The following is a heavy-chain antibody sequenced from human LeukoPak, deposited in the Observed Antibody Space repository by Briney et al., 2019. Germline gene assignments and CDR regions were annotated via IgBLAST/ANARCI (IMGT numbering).Heavy chain of an antibody. CDR3: ARDRYCSSTSCYAPEYLQH. CDR2: ISAYNGNT. J-gene: IGHJ1*01. D-gene: IGHD2-2*01. V-gene: IGHV1-18*04. CDR1: GYTFTSYG. Sequence: ASVKVSCKASGYTFTSYGISWVRQAPGQGLGWMGWISAYNGNTNYAQKLQGRVTMTTDTSTSTAYMELRSLRSDDTAVYYCARDRYCSSTSCYAPEYLQHWGQGTLVTVSS.